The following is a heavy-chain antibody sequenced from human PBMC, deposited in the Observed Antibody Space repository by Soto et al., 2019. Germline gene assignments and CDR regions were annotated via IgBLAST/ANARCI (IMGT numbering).Heavy chain of an antibody. CDR3: AMVDVYVTPSPQDV. Sequence: ASVKVSCKASGYTFTSSGISWVRQALGQGLEWMEWINAYNGNTNYAQNLQGRLTLTTDTSTTTAYMELRSLRSNFTAIYYCAMVDVYVTPSPQDVWGQGTTVT. V-gene: IGHV1-18*01. CDR1: GYTFTSSG. J-gene: IGHJ6*02. D-gene: IGHD3-16*01. CDR2: INAYNGNT.